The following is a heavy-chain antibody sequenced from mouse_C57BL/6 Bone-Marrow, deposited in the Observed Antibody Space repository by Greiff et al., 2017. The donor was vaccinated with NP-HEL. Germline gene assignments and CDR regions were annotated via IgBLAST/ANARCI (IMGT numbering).Heavy chain of an antibody. Sequence: EVKLMESGGGLVQPKGSLKLSCAASGFSFNTYAMNWVRQAPGKGLEWVARIRSKSNNYATYYADSLKDRFTISRDDSESMLYLQMNNLKTEDTAMYYCVRQGYDGYYLDYWGQDTTLTVSS. D-gene: IGHD2-3*01. V-gene: IGHV10-1*01. CDR3: VRQGYDGYYLDY. CDR1: GFSFNTYA. CDR2: IRSKSNNYAT. J-gene: IGHJ2*01.